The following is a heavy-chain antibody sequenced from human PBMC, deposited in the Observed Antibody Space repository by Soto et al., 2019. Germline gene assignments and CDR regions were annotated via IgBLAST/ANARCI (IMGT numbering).Heavy chain of an antibody. J-gene: IGHJ6*03. CDR2: IYYSGST. Sequence: PSETLSLTCTVSGGSISSGDYYWSWIRQPPGKGLEWIGYIYYSGSTYYNPSLKSRVTISVDTSKNLFSLKLSSVAAADPPLYYCARAFRGYDELYYYNYYRGGWGKGTTVTVAS. V-gene: IGHV4-30-4*01. CDR3: ARAFRGYDELYYYNYYRGG. D-gene: IGHD5-12*01. CDR1: GGSISSGDYY.